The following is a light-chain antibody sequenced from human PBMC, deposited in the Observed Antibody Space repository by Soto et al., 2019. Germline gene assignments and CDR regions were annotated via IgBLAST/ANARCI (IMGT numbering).Light chain of an antibody. V-gene: IGKV3-20*01. Sequence: ENVLTQSPGTLSLSPGERATLSCRASLSVTSYLAWYQKKPGQPPRLLIYGAYNRPTGIPDRFTGSGSGTDFTLTISRLQPEDFAVYYCQLYGTSPRTFGQGTKVEIK. CDR2: GAY. CDR3: QLYGTSPRT. J-gene: IGKJ2*01. CDR1: LSVTSY.